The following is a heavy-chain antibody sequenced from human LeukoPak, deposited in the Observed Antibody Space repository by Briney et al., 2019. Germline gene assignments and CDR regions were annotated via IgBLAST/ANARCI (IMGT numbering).Heavy chain of an antibody. CDR1: GYSFTSYW. CDR2: IYPGDSDT. J-gene: IGHJ4*02. V-gene: IGHV5-51*01. Sequence: GESLKISCQGSGYSFTSYWIGWVRQMPGKGLEWMGIIYPGDSDTRYSPSFQGQVTISADKSISTAYLQWSSLKASDTAMYYCARDYYDSSGYPTAIDYWGQGTLVTVSS. D-gene: IGHD3-22*01. CDR3: ARDYYDSSGYPTAIDY.